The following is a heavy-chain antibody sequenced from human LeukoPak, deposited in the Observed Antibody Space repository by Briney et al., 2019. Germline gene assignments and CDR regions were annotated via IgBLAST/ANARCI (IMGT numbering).Heavy chain of an antibody. CDR3: AKDHATATYNYFDY. CDR2: ISYDGSNK. CDR1: GFTFSSYA. J-gene: IGHJ4*02. D-gene: IGHD5-18*01. V-gene: IGHV3-30*04. Sequence: PGRSLRLSCAASGFTFSSYAMHWVRQAPGKGLEWVAVISYDGSNKYYADSVKGRFTISRDNSKNTLYLQMNSLRAEDTAVYYCAKDHATATYNYFDYWAREPWSPSPQ.